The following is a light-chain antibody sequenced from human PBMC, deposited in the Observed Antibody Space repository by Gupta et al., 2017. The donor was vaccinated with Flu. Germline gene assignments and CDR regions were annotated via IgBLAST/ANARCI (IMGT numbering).Light chain of an antibody. J-gene: IGKJ1*01. Sequence: DVVLTQSPLSLPVILGQPASISCTSNERRVHSDGNTYLHWFQQRPGQSPRRLIYKSSNRDSGVPDRFSGSGSGTEFTLKISRVEAEDVGIYYCRQSVKWPWTFGQGTXVEIK. V-gene: IGKV2-30*02. CDR1: ERRVHSDGNTY. CDR3: RQSVKWPWT. CDR2: KSS.